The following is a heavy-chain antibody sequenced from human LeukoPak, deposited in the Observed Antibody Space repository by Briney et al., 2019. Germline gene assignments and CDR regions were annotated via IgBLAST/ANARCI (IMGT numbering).Heavy chain of an antibody. CDR1: GGSFSGYS. J-gene: IGHJ3*02. CDR3: ASTLPSDDYGDYGAFDI. V-gene: IGHV4-34*01. CDR2: INHSGSA. Sequence: SETLSLTCAVYGGSFSGYSWSWIRQPPGKGLEWIGEINHSGSARYNPSLKSRVTISVDTSKNQFSLRLSSVTAADTAVYYCASTLPSDDYGDYGAFDIWGQGTMVTVSS. D-gene: IGHD4-17*01.